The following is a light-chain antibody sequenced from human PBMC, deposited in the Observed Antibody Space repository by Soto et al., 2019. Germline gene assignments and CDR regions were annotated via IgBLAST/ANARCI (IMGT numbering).Light chain of an antibody. Sequence: EIVLTQSPGTLSLSPGERATLSCRASQSVTANYLAWYQQKPGQAPRLVIYGASSRATSIPDRFSGRGSGTDFTLIINRLEPEDFAVYYCQQYGSSPLTFGGGTKVEIK. V-gene: IGKV3-20*01. CDR1: QSVTANY. CDR2: GAS. CDR3: QQYGSSPLT. J-gene: IGKJ4*01.